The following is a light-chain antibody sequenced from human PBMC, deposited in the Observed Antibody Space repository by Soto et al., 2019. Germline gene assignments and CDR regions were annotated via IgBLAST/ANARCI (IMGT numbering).Light chain of an antibody. CDR1: QSISTY. J-gene: IGKJ2*01. CDR3: QDSYSLSHS. V-gene: IGKV1-39*01. CDR2: AAS. Sequence: DIQMTQSPSSLSASVGDRVTITCRASQSISTYLNWYQQKPGKAPKLLIYAASRLQSGVPSRFSGSGSGTDFTLTINILQLEDFATYYCQDSYSLSHSFGQGTKLEIK.